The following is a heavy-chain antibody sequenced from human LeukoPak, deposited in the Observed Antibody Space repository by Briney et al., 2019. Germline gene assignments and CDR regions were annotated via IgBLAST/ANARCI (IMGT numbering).Heavy chain of an antibody. V-gene: IGHV3-33*01. Sequence: GGSLRLSCAASGFVFSTYGMHWVRQAPGKGLELVAVILDDGSNQYYVDSVRGRFTISRDNSKNTLYLQMNSLRAEDTAVYYCARDGGYHDSSGYYHSYYFDYWGQGTLVTVSS. D-gene: IGHD3-22*01. CDR3: ARDGGYHDSSGYYHSYYFDY. CDR1: GFVFSTYG. J-gene: IGHJ4*02. CDR2: ILDDGSNQ.